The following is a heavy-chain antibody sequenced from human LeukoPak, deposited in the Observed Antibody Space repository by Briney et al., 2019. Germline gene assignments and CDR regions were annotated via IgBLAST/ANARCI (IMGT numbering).Heavy chain of an antibody. V-gene: IGHV3-48*03. CDR2: ISSSGSTK. CDR1: GFTFSSYE. CDR3: AELGIAMIGGV. Sequence: GSLRLSCAASGFTFSSYEMNWVRPAPGKGLEWVSYISSSGSTKYHALSVKCRFTISRDNDKHSRYLQTNSLRAEDRAGYYCAELGIAMIGGVWGKGTMVTISS. J-gene: IGHJ6*04. D-gene: IGHD3-10*02.